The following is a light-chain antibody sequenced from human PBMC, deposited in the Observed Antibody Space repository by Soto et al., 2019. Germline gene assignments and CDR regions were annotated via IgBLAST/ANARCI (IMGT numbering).Light chain of an antibody. CDR2: GAS. V-gene: IGKV1-39*01. CDR1: ESIRSY. Sequence: TQSPSSLSASVGDRVTITCRASESIRSYLNWYQQKPGKAPKLLIYGASSLQSGVPSRFSGGGSGTDFTLTISSLQPEDFATYYCQQSFSTPRFTFGPGTKVDIK. CDR3: QQSFSTPRFT. J-gene: IGKJ3*01.